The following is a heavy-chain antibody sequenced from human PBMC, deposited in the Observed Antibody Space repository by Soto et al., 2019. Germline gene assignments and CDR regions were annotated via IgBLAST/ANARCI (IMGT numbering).Heavy chain of an antibody. Sequence: QVQLVRSGAEVKKPGSSVKVSCKASGGTFSSYTISWVRQAPGQGLEWMGRIIPILGIANYAQKFQGRVTITADKSTSTAYMELSSLRSEDTAVYYCARGFGYSGYKYGMDVWGQGTTVTVSS. CDR2: IIPILGIA. J-gene: IGHJ6*02. CDR1: GGTFSSYT. CDR3: ARGFGYSGYKYGMDV. D-gene: IGHD5-12*01. V-gene: IGHV1-69*02.